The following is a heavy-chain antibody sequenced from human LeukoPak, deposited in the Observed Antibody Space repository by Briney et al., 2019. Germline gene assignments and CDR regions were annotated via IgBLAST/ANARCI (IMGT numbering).Heavy chain of an antibody. CDR2: ISAYNGNT. CDR3: ARSLGSDNYDRSGYWEDFDY. D-gene: IGHD3-22*01. V-gene: IGHV1-18*01. Sequence: ASVKVSCKASGYTFTSYAISWVRQAPGQGLEWMGWISAYNGNTYYAQELQDRVTMTTDTSTSTAYMELRSLRSDDTAVYYCARSLGSDNYDRSGYWEDFDYWGQGTLVTVSS. J-gene: IGHJ4*02. CDR1: GYTFTSYA.